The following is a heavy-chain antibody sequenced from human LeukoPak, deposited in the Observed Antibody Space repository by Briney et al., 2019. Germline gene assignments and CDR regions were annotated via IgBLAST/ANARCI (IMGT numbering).Heavy chain of an antibody. J-gene: IGHJ4*02. CDR1: GYTFTGYY. V-gene: IGHV1-18*04. Sequence: ASVKVSCKASGYTFTGYYMHWVRQAPGQGLEWMGWITTYNGNTSYVQKLQGRVTMTTDTSTSTAYMELRSLRSDDTAVYYCARGLFDYGSGSYPFDYWGQGTLVTVSS. CDR2: ITTYNGNT. CDR3: ARGLFDYGSGSYPFDY. D-gene: IGHD3-10*01.